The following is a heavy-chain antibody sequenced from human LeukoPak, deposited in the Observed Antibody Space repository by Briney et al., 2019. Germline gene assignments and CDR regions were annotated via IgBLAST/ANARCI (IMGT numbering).Heavy chain of an antibody. CDR2: IYYSGST. CDR3: AREGSSGYYLTTLIDY. J-gene: IGHJ4*02. D-gene: IGHD3-22*01. V-gene: IGHV4-39*07. CDR1: GGSISSSSYY. Sequence: PSETLSLTCTVSGGSISSSSYYWGWIRQPPGKGLEWIGSIYYSGSTNYNPSLKSRVTMSVDTSKNQISLKLSSVTAADTAVYYCAREGSSGYYLTTLIDYWGQGTLVTVSS.